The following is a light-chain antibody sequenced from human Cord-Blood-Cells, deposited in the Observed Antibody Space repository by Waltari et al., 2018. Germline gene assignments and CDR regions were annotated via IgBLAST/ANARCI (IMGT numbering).Light chain of an antibody. CDR2: DAS. Sequence: DIQMTQSPSSLSASVGDRVTITSQASQDISNYLNWYQQKPGKAPKLLIYDASNLETGVPSRFSGSGSGTDFTFTISSLQPEDIATYYCQQYDNLLITFGQGTRLEIK. J-gene: IGKJ5*01. CDR3: QQYDNLLIT. V-gene: IGKV1-33*01. CDR1: QDISNY.